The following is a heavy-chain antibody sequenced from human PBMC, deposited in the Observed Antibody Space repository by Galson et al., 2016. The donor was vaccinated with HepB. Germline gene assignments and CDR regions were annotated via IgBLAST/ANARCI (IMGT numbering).Heavy chain of an antibody. J-gene: IGHJ4*02. Sequence: PALVKPTQTLTLTCTLAGFSLSTSGMRVSWIRQPPGKALEWLVRIDWDDDKYFSTSLQTRLTISKDTSKNQVVLTMTNMDPVDTVTYYCAQIQGVARYQRLFRPRKVDYWGQGTLVTVSS. CDR1: GFSLSTSGMR. D-gene: IGHD2-2*01. CDR2: IDWDDDK. CDR3: AQIQGVARYQRLFRPRKVDY. V-gene: IGHV2-70*04.